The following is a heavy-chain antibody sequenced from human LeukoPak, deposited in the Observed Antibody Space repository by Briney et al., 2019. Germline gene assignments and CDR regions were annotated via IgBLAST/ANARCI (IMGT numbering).Heavy chain of an antibody. Sequence: ASVKVSSKASGYTFTSYGISWVRQAPGQGLEWMGWISAYNGNTNYGQKLQGRVTMTTDTSTSTAYMELRSLRSDDTAVYYCARVADYGDYINWFDPWGQGTLVTVSS. J-gene: IGHJ5*02. CDR3: ARVADYGDYINWFDP. CDR1: GYTFTSYG. V-gene: IGHV1-18*01. CDR2: ISAYNGNT. D-gene: IGHD4-17*01.